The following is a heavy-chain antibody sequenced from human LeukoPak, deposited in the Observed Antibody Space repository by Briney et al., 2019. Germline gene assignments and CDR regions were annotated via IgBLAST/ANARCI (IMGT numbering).Heavy chain of an antibody. CDR2: IKLDGSEK. Sequence: GGSLRLSCAASGFTFSSYAMHWVRQAPGKGLEWVANIKLDGSEKYYVNSVKGRFTISRDNAKNSLYLQMNSLRAEDTAVYYCARAPIGRAYAFDIWGQGTMVAVSS. D-gene: IGHD1-26*01. CDR1: GFTFSSYA. J-gene: IGHJ3*02. V-gene: IGHV3-7*01. CDR3: ARAPIGRAYAFDI.